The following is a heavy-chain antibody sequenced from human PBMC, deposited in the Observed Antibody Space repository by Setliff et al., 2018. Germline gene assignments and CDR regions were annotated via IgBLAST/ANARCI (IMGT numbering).Heavy chain of an antibody. D-gene: IGHD4-4*01. J-gene: IGHJ4*01. CDR1: GYTFTSYG. CDR2: MSPVYGIA. CDR3: ATSTITTYYFDY. V-gene: IGHV1-18*01. Sequence: ASVKVSCKASGYTFTSYGISWVRQAPGQGLEWMGWMSPVYGIANYARKFQGRVTLTADTSTTTAYLELTSLRYDDTAIYYCATSTITTYYFDYWGHGTLVTV.